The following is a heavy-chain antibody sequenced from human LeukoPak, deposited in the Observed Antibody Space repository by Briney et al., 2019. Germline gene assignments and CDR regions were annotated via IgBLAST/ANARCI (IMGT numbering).Heavy chain of an antibody. CDR1: GFTFSSYA. J-gene: IGHJ4*02. V-gene: IGHV3-30-3*01. CDR3: ATPWSGILTGYYASTDY. Sequence: PGRSLRLSCAASGFTFSSYAMHWVRQAPSKGLEWVAVISYDGSNKYYADSVKGRFTISRDNSKNTLYLQMNSLRAEDTAVYYCATPWSGILTGYYASTDYWGQGTLVTVSS. D-gene: IGHD3-9*01. CDR2: ISYDGSNK.